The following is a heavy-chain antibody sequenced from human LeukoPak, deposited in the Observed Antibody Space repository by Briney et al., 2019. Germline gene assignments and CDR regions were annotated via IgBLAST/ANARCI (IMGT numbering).Heavy chain of an antibody. CDR3: ASARDSSGYYFHAFDI. CDR2: IKQDGSEK. CDR1: GFTFSSYW. V-gene: IGHV3-7*03. J-gene: IGHJ3*02. Sequence: GGSLRLSCAASGFTFSSYWMSWVRQAPGKGLEWVANIKQDGSEKYYVDSVKGRFTISRDNAKNSLYLQMNSLRAEDTAVYYCASARDSSGYYFHAFDIWGQGTMVTVSS. D-gene: IGHD3-22*01.